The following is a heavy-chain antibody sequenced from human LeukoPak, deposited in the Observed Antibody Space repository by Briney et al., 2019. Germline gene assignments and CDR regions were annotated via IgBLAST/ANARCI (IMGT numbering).Heavy chain of an antibody. Sequence: PSETLSLTCAVYGGFFSGYYWSWIRQPPGKGLEWIGEINHSGSTNYNPSLKSRVTISVDTSKNQFSLKLSSVTAADTAVYYCARIFSDFDYWGQGTLVTVSS. CDR1: GGFFSGYY. CDR3: ARIFSDFDY. CDR2: INHSGST. J-gene: IGHJ4*02. V-gene: IGHV4-34*01. D-gene: IGHD2/OR15-2a*01.